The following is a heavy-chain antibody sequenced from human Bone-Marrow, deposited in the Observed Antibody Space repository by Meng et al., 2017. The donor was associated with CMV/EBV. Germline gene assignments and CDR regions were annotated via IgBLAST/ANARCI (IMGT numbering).Heavy chain of an antibody. CDR1: GFTFSDYY. Sequence: GESLKISCAASGFTFSDYYMSWIRQAPGKGLEWVSYVSASGNTMYYADSVKGRFTISRDSAKNSLYLQMNSLRAEDTAVYYCARDTLIRGVDYWGQGTLVTVSS. V-gene: IGHV3-11*04. CDR2: VSASGNTM. D-gene: IGHD1-26*01. J-gene: IGHJ4*02. CDR3: ARDTLIRGVDY.